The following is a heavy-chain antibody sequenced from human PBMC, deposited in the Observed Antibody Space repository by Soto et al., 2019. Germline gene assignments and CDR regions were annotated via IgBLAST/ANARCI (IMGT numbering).Heavy chain of an antibody. CDR3: AKDYPTMVRGVMGSWFDP. D-gene: IGHD3-10*01. CDR1: GFTFSSYA. V-gene: IGHV3-23*01. J-gene: IGHJ5*02. Sequence: EVQLLESGGGLVQPGGSLRLSCAASGFTFSSYAMSWVRQAPGKGLEWVAAISGSGGSTYYADSVRGRFTISRDNSKNTLYLQMNSLRDEDTAVYYCAKDYPTMVRGVMGSWFDPWGQGTLVTVSS. CDR2: ISGSGGST.